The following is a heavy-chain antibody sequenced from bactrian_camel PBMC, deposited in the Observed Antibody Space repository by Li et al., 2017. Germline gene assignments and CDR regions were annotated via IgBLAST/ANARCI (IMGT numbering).Heavy chain of an antibody. CDR1: GYHVFSSCT. D-gene: IGHD2*01. Sequence: HVQLVESGGGSVQAGGSLKLSCVATGYHVFSSCTMGWYRQAPGKERALVARITTDGITTYADSVKGRFAASQDFAVNTLYLEMNNLQTEDTAVYYCAACSSSTYYTDLYSYWGQGTQVTV. V-gene: IGHV3S55*01. CDR3: AACSSSTYYTDLYSY. J-gene: IGHJ4*01. CDR2: ITTDGIT.